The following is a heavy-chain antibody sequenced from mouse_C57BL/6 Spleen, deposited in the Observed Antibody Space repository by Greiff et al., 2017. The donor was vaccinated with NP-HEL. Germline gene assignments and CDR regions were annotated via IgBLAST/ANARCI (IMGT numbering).Heavy chain of an antibody. V-gene: IGHV14-4*01. CDR1: GFNIKDDY. CDR2: IDPENGDT. D-gene: IGHD2-1*01. CDR3: TTLYPYYAMDY. J-gene: IGHJ4*01. Sequence: EVQLQQSGAELVRPGASVKLSCTASGFNIKDDYMHWVKQRPEQGLEWIGWIDPENGDTEYASKFQGKATITADTSSNTAYLQLCSLTSEDTAVYYCTTLYPYYAMDYWGQGTSVTVSS.